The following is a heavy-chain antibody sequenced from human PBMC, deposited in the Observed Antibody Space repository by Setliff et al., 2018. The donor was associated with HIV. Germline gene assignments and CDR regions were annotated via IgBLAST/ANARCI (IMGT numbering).Heavy chain of an antibody. CDR2: IDPRGSR. D-gene: IGHD3-10*01. J-gene: IGHJ5*02. CDR3: TRGAEVLRLGL. V-gene: IGHV4-34*01. Sequence: SETLSLTCDDSAVSLRGHYWNWIRQSPGKGLEWIGEIDPRGSRSYNPSLKSRVTISKDTSKNQLSLKLTSVTAADSALYYCTRGAEVLRLGLWGQGTLVTGSS. CDR1: AVSLRGHY.